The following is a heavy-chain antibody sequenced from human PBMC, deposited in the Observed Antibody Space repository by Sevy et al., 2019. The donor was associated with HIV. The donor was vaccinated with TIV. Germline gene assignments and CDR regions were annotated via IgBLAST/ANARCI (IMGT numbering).Heavy chain of an antibody. CDR2: IDSGGTT. J-gene: IGHJ4*02. CDR1: GLTVSSNY. Sequence: GGSLRLSCAASGLTVSSNYMSWVHQAPGKELEWVSLIDSGGTTHYADSVKGRFTVSRDNSKNTLYLQMNSLRAEDTAVYYCASVLHDSSGYLLFWGQGTLVTVSS. V-gene: IGHV3-53*01. CDR3: ASVLHDSSGYLLF. D-gene: IGHD3-22*01.